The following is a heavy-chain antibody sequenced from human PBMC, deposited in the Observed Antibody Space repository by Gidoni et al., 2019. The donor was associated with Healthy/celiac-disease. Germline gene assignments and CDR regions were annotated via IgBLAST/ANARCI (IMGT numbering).Heavy chain of an antibody. Sequence: QVQLQESGAGLVTPSPTLSLTCTVAGGPISSGGYYWSWIRQHPGKGMEWIGYIYYRGSTYYNPSLKSRVTISVDTSKNQFSLKLSSVTAADTAVYYCARAAEGLDYWGQGTLVTVSS. V-gene: IGHV4-31*03. CDR3: ARAAEGLDY. J-gene: IGHJ4*02. CDR2: IYYRGST. CDR1: GGPISSGGYY.